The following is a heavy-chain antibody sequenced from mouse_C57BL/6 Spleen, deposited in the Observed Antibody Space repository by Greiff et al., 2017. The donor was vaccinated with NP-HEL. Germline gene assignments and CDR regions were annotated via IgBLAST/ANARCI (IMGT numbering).Heavy chain of an antibody. V-gene: IGHV1-22*01. Sequence: VQLQQSGPELVKPGASVKMSCKASGYTFTDYNMHWVKQSHGKSLEWIGYINPNNGGTSYNQKFKGKATLTVNKSSSTAYMELRSLTSEDSAVYYCARKTTVVATGGSYFDYWGQGTTLTVSS. D-gene: IGHD1-1*01. CDR1: GYTFTDYN. J-gene: IGHJ2*01. CDR2: INPNNGGT. CDR3: ARKTTVVATGGSYFDY.